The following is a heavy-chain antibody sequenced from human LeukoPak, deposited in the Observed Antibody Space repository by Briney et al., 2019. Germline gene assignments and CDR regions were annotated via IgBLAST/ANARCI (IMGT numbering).Heavy chain of an antibody. Sequence: SETLSLTCTVSGGSISSGSYYWSWIRQPAGKGLEWIGRIYTGGSTNYNPSLKSRVTISVDTSKNQFSLKLSSVTAADTAVYYCARSSRYFDWLSPRGWFDPWGQGTLVTVSS. J-gene: IGHJ5*02. CDR2: IYTGGST. CDR3: ARSSRYFDWLSPRGWFDP. CDR1: GGSISSGSYY. V-gene: IGHV4-61*02. D-gene: IGHD3-9*01.